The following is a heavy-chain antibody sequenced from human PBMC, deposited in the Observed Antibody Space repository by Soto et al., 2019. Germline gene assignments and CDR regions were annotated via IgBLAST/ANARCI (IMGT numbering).Heavy chain of an antibody. Sequence: XETLYLTFTVSGCSIRNYFWTWIRQPPGKGLEWIGYIHYSGTTSFSPSYNPSLRSRVTISEDTSKNQFSLKLLSVTTADTAVYFCAAGEASSRNLAPYYLDFWGQGALVTVSS. CDR2: IHYSGTT. D-gene: IGHD6-13*01. CDR1: GCSIRNYF. J-gene: IGHJ4*02. CDR3: AAGEASSRNLAPYYLDF. V-gene: IGHV4-59*01.